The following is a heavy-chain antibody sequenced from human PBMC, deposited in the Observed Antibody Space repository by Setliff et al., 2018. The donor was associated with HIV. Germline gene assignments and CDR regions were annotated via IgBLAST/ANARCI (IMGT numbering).Heavy chain of an antibody. V-gene: IGHV4-59*08. D-gene: IGHD5-18*01. CDR1: GAPISSYY. Sequence: PSETLSLTCKVSGAPISSYYWNWIRQPPGKGLEWIGYIYNSGYSNSKPSLKSRVTISLDTSKNQFSLNLSSVTATDTAVYYCARPRLGGTPMDRDAFDIWDQGTMVTVSS. J-gene: IGHJ3*02. CDR2: IYNSGYS. CDR3: ARPRLGGTPMDRDAFDI.